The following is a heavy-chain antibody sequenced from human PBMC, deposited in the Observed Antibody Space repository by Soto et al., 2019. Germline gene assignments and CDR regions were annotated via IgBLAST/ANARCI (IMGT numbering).Heavy chain of an antibody. CDR1: GGSISSSSYY. V-gene: IGHV4-39*01. CDR3: ASRISSTSRLTPPTYYYYYYMDV. D-gene: IGHD2-2*01. CDR2: IYYSGST. Sequence: SETLSLTCTVSGGSISSSSYYWGWIRQPPGKGLEWIGSIYYSGSTYYNPSLKSRVTISVDTSKNQFSLKLSSVTAADTAVYYCASRISSTSRLTPPTYYYYYYMDVWGKGTTVTVSS. J-gene: IGHJ6*03.